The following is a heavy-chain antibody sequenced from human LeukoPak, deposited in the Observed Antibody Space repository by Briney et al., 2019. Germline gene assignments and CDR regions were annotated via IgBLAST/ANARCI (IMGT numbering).Heavy chain of an antibody. Sequence: GGSLRLSCAASGSTFSSYAMSWVRQAPGKGLEWVSAISGSGGSTYYADSVKGRFTISRDNSKNTLYLQMNSLRAEDTAVYYCATRPDLWSGYSDDYWGQGTLVNVAS. D-gene: IGHD3-3*01. J-gene: IGHJ4*02. CDR3: ATRPDLWSGYSDDY. CDR1: GSTFSSYA. CDR2: ISGSGGST. V-gene: IGHV3-23*01.